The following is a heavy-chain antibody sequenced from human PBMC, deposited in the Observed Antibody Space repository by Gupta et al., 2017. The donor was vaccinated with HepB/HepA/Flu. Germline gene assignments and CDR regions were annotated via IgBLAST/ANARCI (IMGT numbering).Heavy chain of an antibody. CDR1: GFSRDQA. CDR3: IKDIQPGGMDV. V-gene: IGHV3-9*02. CDR2: SYWNSDGG. J-gene: IGHJ6*02. Sequence: EMQLEESGGGLAQPGRSLRLSCLASGFSRDQAMPWVRQAPGKGLEWVSGSYWNSDGGDYAEYVKGRFTISRDNTKNSLYLPITNLRVDDTALYYCIKDIQPGGMDVWGQGSTVTVSS.